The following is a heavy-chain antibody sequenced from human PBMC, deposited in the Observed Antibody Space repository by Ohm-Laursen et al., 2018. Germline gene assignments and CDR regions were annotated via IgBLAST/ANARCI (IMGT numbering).Heavy chain of an antibody. D-gene: IGHD6-6*01. CDR2: IYWDDDK. Sequence: TQTLTLTCTFSGFSLRTGGVGVGWIRQPPGKALEWLALIYWDDDKRYSPSLKSRLTITKDTSKNQVVLTMTNMDPVDTATYYCAHRRAARPISFFEYWGQGTLITVSS. V-gene: IGHV2-5*02. J-gene: IGHJ4*02. CDR1: GFSLRTGGVG. CDR3: AHRRAARPISFFEY.